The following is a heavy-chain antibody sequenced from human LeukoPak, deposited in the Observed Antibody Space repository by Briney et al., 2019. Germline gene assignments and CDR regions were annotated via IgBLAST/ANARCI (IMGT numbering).Heavy chain of an antibody. V-gene: IGHV3-23*01. Sequence: PGGSLRLSCAASGFTFNRNAISCVRQSPGKGLEWVSTIGGSGDKTFYADSVKGRFTISRDNSKNMVHLQMNSLTGEDTALYYCVRRGDASSGWGDHDFWGQGALVTVSS. CDR3: VRRGDASSGWGDHDF. CDR1: GFTFNRNA. CDR2: IGGSGDKT. J-gene: IGHJ4*02. D-gene: IGHD6-19*01.